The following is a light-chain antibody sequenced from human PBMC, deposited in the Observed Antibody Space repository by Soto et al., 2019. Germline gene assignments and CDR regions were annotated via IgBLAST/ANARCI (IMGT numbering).Light chain of an antibody. J-gene: IGKJ5*01. V-gene: IGKV3-20*01. CDR2: GAS. Sequence: VLTQSPGTLSLSPGESATLSCRASQTVSITYLTWYQQKPGQAPRLLIFGASKRATGIPDRFSGSGSGRDFTLTISRLEPEEFAVYYCQQYGSSPLISFGQGTRLEIK. CDR3: QQYGSSPLIS. CDR1: QTVSITY.